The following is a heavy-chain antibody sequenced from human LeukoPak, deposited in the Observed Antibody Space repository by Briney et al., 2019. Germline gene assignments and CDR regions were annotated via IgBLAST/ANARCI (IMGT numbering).Heavy chain of an antibody. D-gene: IGHD3-22*01. CDR3: ARNFYGSRGYSHFDP. CDR1: GYTFTNHG. V-gene: IGHV1-18*01. Sequence: ASVKVSCKASGYTFTNHGISWVRQAPGQGLEWMGWISTNNGNTNYAQKLQGRVTMTTDTSASTAYMELRSLRSDDTAVYYCARNFYGSRGYSHFDPWGQGTLVTVSS. CDR2: ISTNNGNT. J-gene: IGHJ5*02.